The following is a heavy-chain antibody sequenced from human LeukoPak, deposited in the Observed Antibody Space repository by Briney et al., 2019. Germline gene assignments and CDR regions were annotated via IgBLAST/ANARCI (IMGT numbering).Heavy chain of an antibody. CDR1: GGSFSGYY. J-gene: IGHJ4*02. Sequence: SEILSLTRAVYGGSFSGYYWSWIRQPPGKGLEWIGEINHSGNTNYNPSLKSRVTISVDTSKNQFSLKLGSVTAADTAVYYCARETRIGVAGHYYFDYWGQGTLVTVSS. CDR2: INHSGNT. CDR3: ARETRIGVAGHYYFDY. D-gene: IGHD6-19*01. V-gene: IGHV4-34*01.